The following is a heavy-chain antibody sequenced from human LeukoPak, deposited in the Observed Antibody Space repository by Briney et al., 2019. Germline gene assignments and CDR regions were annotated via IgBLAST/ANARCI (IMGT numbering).Heavy chain of an antibody. Sequence: RPRRPPAAALGFPFSGDVTPWVRPAPRQGRGWGGLIGYDGSKKYYAESLKGRFTISRDNSKNPLYLQMNSLRAEDTAVYYCARDVVPAAIGWFDPWGREPWSPSPQ. V-gene: IGHV3-33*01. CDR2: IGYDGSKK. CDR3: ARDVVPAAIGWFDP. J-gene: IGHJ5*02. CDR1: GFPFSGDV. D-gene: IGHD2-2*02.